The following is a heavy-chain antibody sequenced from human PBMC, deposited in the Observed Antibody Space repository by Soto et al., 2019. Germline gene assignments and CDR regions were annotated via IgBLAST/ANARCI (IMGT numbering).Heavy chain of an antibody. CDR2: INAGNGNT. J-gene: IGHJ4*02. CDR1: GYTFTRYA. Sequence: ASVKVSCKASGYTFTRYAMHWVRQAPGQRLEWMGWINAGNGNTKYSQKFQGRVIITRDTSASTAYMELSSLRPEDTAVYYCARGEFLSYDDYWGQGPLVPV. D-gene: IGHD3-16*01. CDR3: ARGEFLSYDDY. V-gene: IGHV1-3*01.